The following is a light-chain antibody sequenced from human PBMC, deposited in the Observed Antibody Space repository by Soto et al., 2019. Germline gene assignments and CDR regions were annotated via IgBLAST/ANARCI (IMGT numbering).Light chain of an antibody. Sequence: QPVLTQPPSVSAAPGQKVTISGSGSSSNIGNNYVSWYQQLPGTAPKLLIYDNNKRPSGIPDRFSGSKSGTSATLGITGLQTGDEADYYCGTWDSSLSAGVFGGGTKLTVL. J-gene: IGLJ2*01. CDR1: SSNIGNNY. CDR2: DNN. V-gene: IGLV1-51*01. CDR3: GTWDSSLSAGV.